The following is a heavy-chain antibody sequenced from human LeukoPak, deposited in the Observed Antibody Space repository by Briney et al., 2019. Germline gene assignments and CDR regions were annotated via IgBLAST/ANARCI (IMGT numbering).Heavy chain of an antibody. J-gene: IGHJ4*02. CDR3: ARQWLVDYFDY. CDR1: GGSISSGSYY. CDR2: IYTSGST. D-gene: IGHD6-19*01. Sequence: PSETLSLTCTVSGGSISSGSYYWSWIRQPAGKGLEWIGRIYTSGSTKYNPSLKSRVTISVDTSKNQFSLKLSSVTAADTAVYYCARQWLVDYFDYWGQGTLVTVSS. V-gene: IGHV4-61*02.